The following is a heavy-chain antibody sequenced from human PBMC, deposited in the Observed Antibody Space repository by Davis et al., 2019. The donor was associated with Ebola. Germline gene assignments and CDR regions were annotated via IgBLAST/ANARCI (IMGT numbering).Heavy chain of an antibody. CDR3: ARDRAPTVTPFDY. D-gene: IGHD4-17*01. CDR2: ISSSSSYI. J-gene: IGHJ4*02. Sequence: PGGSLRFSCAASGFTFSSYSMNWVRQAPGKGLEWVSSISSSSSYIYYADSVKGRFTISRDNAKNSLYLQMNSLRAEDTAVYYCARDRAPTVTPFDYWGQGTLVTVSS. V-gene: IGHV3-21*01. CDR1: GFTFSSYS.